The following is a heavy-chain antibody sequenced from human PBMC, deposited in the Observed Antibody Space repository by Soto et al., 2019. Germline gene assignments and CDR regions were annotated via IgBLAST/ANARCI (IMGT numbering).Heavy chain of an antibody. V-gene: IGHV4-4*07. J-gene: IGHJ3*02. CDR3: AKDESGAADI. Sequence: SETLSLTCTVSGGSLTAYSWNWIRQPVGKGLEWIGRIDTSGKTNYIPSLKSRLTMSIDRFKNQFSLNLKFVTAADTAVYFCAKDESGAADIWGQGAMVTVSS. CDR2: IDTSGKT. D-gene: IGHD7-27*01. CDR1: GGSLTAYS.